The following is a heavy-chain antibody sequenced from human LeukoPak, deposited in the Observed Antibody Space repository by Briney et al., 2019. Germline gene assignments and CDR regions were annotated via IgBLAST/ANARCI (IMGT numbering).Heavy chain of an antibody. D-gene: IGHD3-16*01. J-gene: IGHJ3*02. V-gene: IGHV1-8*03. CDR2: MNPNSGNT. CDR1: GYTFTSYD. Sequence: ASVKVSCRASGYTFTSYDINWVRQATGQGLEWMRWMNPNSGNTGYAQKFQGRVTITRNTSISTAYMELSSLRSEDTAVYYCARGMGELYDAFDIWGQGTMVTVSS. CDR3: ARGMGELYDAFDI.